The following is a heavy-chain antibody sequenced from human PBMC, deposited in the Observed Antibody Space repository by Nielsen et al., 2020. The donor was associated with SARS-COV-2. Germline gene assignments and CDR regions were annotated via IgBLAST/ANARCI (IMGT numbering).Heavy chain of an antibody. CDR1: GGSISSGGYY. V-gene: IGHV4-31*03. Sequence: SETLSLTCTVSGGSISSGGYYWSWIRQHPGKGLEWIGYIYYSGSTYYNPSLKSRVTISVDTSKNQFSLKLSSATAADTAVYYCARDRPLGYCSSTSCRRYMDVWGKGTTVTVSS. D-gene: IGHD2-2*01. CDR3: ARDRPLGYCSSTSCRRYMDV. J-gene: IGHJ6*03. CDR2: IYYSGST.